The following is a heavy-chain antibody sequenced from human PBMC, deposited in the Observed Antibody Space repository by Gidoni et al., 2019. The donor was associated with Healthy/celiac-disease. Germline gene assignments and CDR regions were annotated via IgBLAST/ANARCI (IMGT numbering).Heavy chain of an antibody. V-gene: IGHV4-61*02. CDR2: IYTSGST. Sequence: QVPLPESGPGLVKPSQTLSLTCTVSGGSISRGSYSWSWIRQPAGKGLEWIGRIYTSGSTNYNPSLKSRVTISVDTSKNQFSLKLSSVTAADTAVYYCARDRGYSYGYDYYYGMDVWGQGTTVTVSS. D-gene: IGHD5-18*01. J-gene: IGHJ6*02. CDR1: GGSISRGSYS. CDR3: ARDRGYSYGYDYYYGMDV.